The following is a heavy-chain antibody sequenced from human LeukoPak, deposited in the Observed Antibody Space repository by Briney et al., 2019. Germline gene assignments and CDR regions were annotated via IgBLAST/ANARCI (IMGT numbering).Heavy chain of an antibody. V-gene: IGHV5-51*07. Sequence: GESLKISCKGSGYSFTSYWIGWVHQMPGKGLEWMGNISPGDSDTRYIPSFQGQFTISADKSITTAYLQWSSLKASDTATYFCAKMGPGALTADAFDIWGQGTTVTVSS. CDR3: AKMGPGALTADAFDI. J-gene: IGHJ3*02. CDR2: ISPGDSDT. CDR1: GYSFTSYW. D-gene: IGHD1-14*01.